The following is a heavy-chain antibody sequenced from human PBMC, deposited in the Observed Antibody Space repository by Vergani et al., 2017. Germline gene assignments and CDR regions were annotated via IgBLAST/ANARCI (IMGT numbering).Heavy chain of an antibody. CDR1: GFNFNNFG. Sequence: QLQLVESGGGVVQPGRSLRLSCAASGFNFNNFGIHWVRQAPGKGLEWVAVISFDGTTKYYADSVKGRFTISRDNSKNMLYLEMNSLRNDDTALYYCTKGPQQRLNVLDNWGQGTLVTVSS. J-gene: IGHJ4*01. D-gene: IGHD6-25*01. V-gene: IGHV3-30*18. CDR3: TKGPQQRLNVLDN. CDR2: ISFDGTTK.